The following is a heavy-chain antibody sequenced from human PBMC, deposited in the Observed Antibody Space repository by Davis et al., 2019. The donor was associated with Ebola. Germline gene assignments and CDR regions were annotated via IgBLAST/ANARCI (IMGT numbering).Heavy chain of an antibody. D-gene: IGHD6-13*01. CDR2: INHSGST. V-gene: IGHV4-34*01. CDR1: GGSFSGYY. CDR3: AKGPGYSSSWYNSYFDY. Sequence: PSETLSLTCAVYGGSFSGYYWSWIRQPPGKGLEWIGEINHSGSTNYNPSLKSRVTISVDTSKNQFSLKLSSVTAADTAVYYCAKGPGYSSSWYNSYFDYWGQGTLVTVSS. J-gene: IGHJ4*02.